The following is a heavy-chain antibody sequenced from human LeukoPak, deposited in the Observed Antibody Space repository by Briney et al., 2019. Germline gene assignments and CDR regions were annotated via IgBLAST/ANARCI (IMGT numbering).Heavy chain of an antibody. CDR2: IKQDGNEE. CDR3: ARISQRSFDP. CDR1: KFIFSDYW. D-gene: IGHD2-15*01. J-gene: IGHJ5*02. Sequence: GGSLRLSCAASKFIFSDYWMSWVRQAPGKGLEWVANIKQDGNEEYYVDSLKGRFTISRDNAENSLYLQMNSLRAEDTAVYYCARISQRSFDPWGQGTLVTVSS. V-gene: IGHV3-7*05.